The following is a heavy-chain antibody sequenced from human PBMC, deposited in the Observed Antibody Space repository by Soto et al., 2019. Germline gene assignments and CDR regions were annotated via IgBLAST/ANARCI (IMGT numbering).Heavy chain of an antibody. J-gene: IGHJ3*02. CDR3: ARQPYYYGSGSPGAFDI. D-gene: IGHD3-10*01. V-gene: IGHV1-69*01. Sequence: QVQLVQSGAEVKKPGSSVKVSCKASGGTFSSYAISWVRQAPGQGLEGMGGIIPIFGTANYAQKFQGRVTITADESTSTAYMELSSLRSEDTAVYYCARQPYYYGSGSPGAFDIWGQGTMVTVSS. CDR2: IIPIFGTA. CDR1: GGTFSSYA.